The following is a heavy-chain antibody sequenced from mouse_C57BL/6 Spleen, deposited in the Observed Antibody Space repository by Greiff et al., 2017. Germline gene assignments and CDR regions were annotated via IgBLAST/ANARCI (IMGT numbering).Heavy chain of an antibody. D-gene: IGHD2-4*01. Sequence: VQLQQSGGGLVKPGGSLKLSCAASGFTFSDYGMHWVRQAPEKGLEWVAYISSGSSTIYYADTVKGRFTISRDNAKNTLFLQMTSLRSEDTAMYYCARRDYVAWFAYWGQGTLVTVSA. CDR3: ARRDYVAWFAY. J-gene: IGHJ3*01. CDR1: GFTFSDYG. CDR2: ISSGSSTI. V-gene: IGHV5-17*01.